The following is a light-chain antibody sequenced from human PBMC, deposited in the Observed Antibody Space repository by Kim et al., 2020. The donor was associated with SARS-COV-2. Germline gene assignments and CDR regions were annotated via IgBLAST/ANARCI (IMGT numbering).Light chain of an antibody. CDR1: QTIRSSH. V-gene: IGKV3-20*01. Sequence: SLGESATLSCRASQTIRSSHLTWYQQKPGQAPRLLIYGASSRATGIPDRFSGSGSGTDFTLTISRLEPEDFAVYYCQHYDSSPRTFGGGTKVDIK. J-gene: IGKJ4*01. CDR2: GAS. CDR3: QHYDSSPRT.